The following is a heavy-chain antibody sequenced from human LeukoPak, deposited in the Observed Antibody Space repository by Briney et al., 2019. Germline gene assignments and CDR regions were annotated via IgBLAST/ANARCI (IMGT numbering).Heavy chain of an antibody. Sequence: SEALSLTCAVYGGSFSGYYWGWIRQPPGKGLEWIGSIYYSGITYYNPSLKSRVTISVDTSKNQFSLKLSSVTAADTAVYYCARRGRYCSGGSCFIGLFDPWGQGTLVTVSS. J-gene: IGHJ5*02. V-gene: IGHV4-39*01. D-gene: IGHD2-15*01. CDR1: GGSFSGYY. CDR3: ARRGRYCSGGSCFIGLFDP. CDR2: IYYSGIT.